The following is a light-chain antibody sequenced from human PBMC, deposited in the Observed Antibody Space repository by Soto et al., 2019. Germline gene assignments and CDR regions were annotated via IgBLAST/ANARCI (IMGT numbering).Light chain of an antibody. Sequence: QSVLTQPASLSGSPGQSITISCTGTSSDVGGYIYVSWYQQHPGKAPKLMIYDVTSRPSGVSYRFSGSKSGNTASLTISGLQAEDEADYYCSSYTTSSSYVFGTGTTVTV. CDR1: SSDVGGYIY. CDR3: SSYTTSSSYV. V-gene: IGLV2-14*01. J-gene: IGLJ1*01. CDR2: DVT.